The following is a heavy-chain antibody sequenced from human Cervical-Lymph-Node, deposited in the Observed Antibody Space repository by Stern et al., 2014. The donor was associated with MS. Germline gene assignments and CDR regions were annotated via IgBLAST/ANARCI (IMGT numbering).Heavy chain of an antibody. CDR1: GGTFTNHA. D-gene: IGHD3-22*01. Sequence: QVQLVQSGAEVRKPGSSVKVSCKASGGTFTNHAVSWVRQAPGQGLEWMGGILAFFGTGNYAQKFQDRVTITADESTNTVYMELNSLRSEDTAVYYCARPTTYYYDSRGYFDFDDWGQGTLVTVSS. V-gene: IGHV1-69*01. J-gene: IGHJ4*02. CDR3: ARPTTYYYDSRGYFDFDD. CDR2: ILAFFGTG.